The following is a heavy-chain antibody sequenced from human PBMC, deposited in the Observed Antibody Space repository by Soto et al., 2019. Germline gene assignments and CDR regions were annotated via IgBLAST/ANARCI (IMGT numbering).Heavy chain of an antibody. Sequence: SVKVSCKASGGTFSSHAISWVRQAPGQGLEWMGGIIPFFKATNYAQKFQGRVTITADDSTSTAYMDLYSLRSEDTAVYYCARDVPLNYYDGTYSYYAMDVCGQGTTVTVS. CDR3: ARDVPLNYYDGTYSYYAMDV. V-gene: IGHV1-69*13. CDR1: GGTFSSHA. CDR2: IIPFFKAT. J-gene: IGHJ6*02. D-gene: IGHD3-16*01.